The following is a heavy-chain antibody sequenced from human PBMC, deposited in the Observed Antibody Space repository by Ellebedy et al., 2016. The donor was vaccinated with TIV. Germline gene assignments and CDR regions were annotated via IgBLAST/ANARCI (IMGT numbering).Heavy chain of an antibody. CDR2: IRGSGDRT. D-gene: IGHD1-1*01. V-gene: IGHV3-23*01. CDR3: VREAWNVYYYLDY. Sequence: GESLKISCAASGFTFSIYAMSWVRQAPGKGLEWVTLIRGSGDRTYYADSVKGRFTISRDNSKDTLYVQMNSLRAEGTAVYYCVREAWNVYYYLDYWGQGTLFTVSS. CDR1: GFTFSIYA. J-gene: IGHJ4*02.